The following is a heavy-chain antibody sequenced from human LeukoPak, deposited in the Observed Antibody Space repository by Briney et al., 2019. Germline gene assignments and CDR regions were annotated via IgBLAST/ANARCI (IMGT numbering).Heavy chain of an antibody. D-gene: IGHD3-22*01. V-gene: IGHV1-69*04. Sequence: GASVKVSCKASGGTFSSYAISWVRQAPGQGLEWMGRIIPILGIANYAQKFQGRVTITADKSTSTAYMELSSLRSEDAAVYYCARDLYYYDSSVPLGYWGQGTLVTVSS. CDR2: IIPILGIA. CDR3: ARDLYYYDSSVPLGY. CDR1: GGTFSSYA. J-gene: IGHJ4*02.